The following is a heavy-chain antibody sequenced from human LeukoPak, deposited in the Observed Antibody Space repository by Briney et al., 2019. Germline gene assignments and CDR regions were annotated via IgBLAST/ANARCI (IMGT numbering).Heavy chain of an antibody. Sequence: SETLSLTCTVSGGSISSYYWSWIRQPPGKGLEWIGYIYYSGSTNYNPSLKSRVTISVDTSKNQFSLKLSSVTAADTAVYYCARPMVRNTVLPEDVWGKGTTVTVSS. V-gene: IGHV4-59*01. CDR2: IYYSGST. CDR3: ARPMVRNTVLPEDV. CDR1: GGSISSYY. D-gene: IGHD3-10*01. J-gene: IGHJ6*04.